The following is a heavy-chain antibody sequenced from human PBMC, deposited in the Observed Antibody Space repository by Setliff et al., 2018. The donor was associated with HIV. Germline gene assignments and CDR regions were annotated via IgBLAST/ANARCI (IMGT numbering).Heavy chain of an antibody. J-gene: IGHJ4*02. Sequence: PSETLSLTCAVSGGSITNADYYWSWIRQPPGKGLEWIGYIYYSGNTYYNPSLKSRVVISIDTSSNQFSLNLNPVTAADTAVYFCAREKHWNGPFDYWGQGKLVTVSS. CDR2: IYYSGNT. CDR1: GGSITNADYY. CDR3: AREKHWNGPFDY. D-gene: IGHD1-1*01. V-gene: IGHV4-30-4*08.